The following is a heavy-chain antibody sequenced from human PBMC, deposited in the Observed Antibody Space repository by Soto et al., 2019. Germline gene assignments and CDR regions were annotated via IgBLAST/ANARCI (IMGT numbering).Heavy chain of an antibody. Sequence: GASVKVSCKASGGTFSSYAISWVRQAPGQGLEWMGGIIPIFGTANYAQKFQGRVTITADKSTSTAYMELSSLRSEDTAVYYCAPITQSYYYYGMDVWGQGTTVTVSS. V-gene: IGHV1-69*06. J-gene: IGHJ6*02. CDR2: IIPIFGTA. D-gene: IGHD3-10*01. CDR3: APITQSYYYYGMDV. CDR1: GGTFSSYA.